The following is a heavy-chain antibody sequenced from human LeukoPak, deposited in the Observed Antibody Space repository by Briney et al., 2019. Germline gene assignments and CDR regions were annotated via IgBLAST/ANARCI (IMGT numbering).Heavy chain of an antibody. Sequence: SETLSLTCTVSGGSISSSSYYWGWIRQPPGKGLEWIGSTYYSGSTYYNPSLESRVTISVDTSKNQFSLKLSSVTAVDTAVYYCASAGSYSVDYWGQGTLVTVSS. D-gene: IGHD1-26*01. CDR1: GGSISSSSYY. J-gene: IGHJ4*02. CDR2: TYYSGST. CDR3: ASAGSYSVDY. V-gene: IGHV4-39*01.